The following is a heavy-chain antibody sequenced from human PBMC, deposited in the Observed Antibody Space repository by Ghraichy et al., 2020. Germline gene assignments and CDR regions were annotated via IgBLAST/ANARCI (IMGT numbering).Heavy chain of an antibody. D-gene: IGHD6-25*01. J-gene: IGHJ4*02. CDR2: ISGSRDSA. CDR1: GFTFSSNA. Sequence: GGSLRLSCVVSGFTFSSNAMSWVRQAPGRGLEWVSSISGSRDSAYYADSVKGRFTISRDNSKSTLYLQMNSLRVEDTAVYYCAKRRLYFEYWGQGSLVTVSS. CDR3: AKRRLYFEY. V-gene: IGHV3-23*01.